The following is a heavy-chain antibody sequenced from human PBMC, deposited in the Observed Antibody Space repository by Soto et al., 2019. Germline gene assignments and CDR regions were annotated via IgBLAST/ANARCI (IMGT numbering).Heavy chain of an antibody. CDR2: ISSSSSYI. D-gene: IGHD1-7*01. CDR1: GFTFSSYS. CDR3: ARTKYNWNYVDAFDI. J-gene: IGHJ3*02. Sequence: GGSLRLSCAASGFTFSSYSMNWVRQAPGKGLEWVSSISSSSSYIYYADSVKDRFTISRDNAKNSLYLQMNSLRAEDTAVYYCARTKYNWNYVDAFDIWGQGTMVTVSS. V-gene: IGHV3-21*01.